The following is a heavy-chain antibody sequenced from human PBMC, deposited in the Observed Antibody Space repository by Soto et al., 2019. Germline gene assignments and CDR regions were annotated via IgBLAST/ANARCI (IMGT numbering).Heavy chain of an antibody. V-gene: IGHV1-69*13. CDR3: ARESMAYDCCGRGSSVIGSAGM. D-gene: IGHD2-21*02. J-gene: IGHJ6*01. CDR2: IIALFGTA. Sequence: AVKVSCKASGGTFSSYAISWVRQAPGQGLEWMGGIIALFGTANYAQKFQGRVTITADESTSTAHMELSSLRSEDTAVYYCARESMAYDCCGRGSSVIGSAGM. CDR1: GGTFSSYA.